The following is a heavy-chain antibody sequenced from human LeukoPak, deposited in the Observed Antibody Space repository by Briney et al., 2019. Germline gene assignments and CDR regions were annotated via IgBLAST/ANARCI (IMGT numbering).Heavy chain of an antibody. J-gene: IGHJ3*02. V-gene: IGHV6-1*01. CDR2: TYYRSKWYN. D-gene: IGHD5-12*01. CDR1: GDSVSSNSAA. Sequence: SQTLSLTCAISGDSVSSNSAAWNWIRQSPSRGLEWLGRTYYRSKWYNDYAVSVKSRITINPDTSKNQFSLQLNSVNPEDTAVYYCARVGRGYSGYETDAFDIWGQGTMVTVSS. CDR3: ARVGRGYSGYETDAFDI.